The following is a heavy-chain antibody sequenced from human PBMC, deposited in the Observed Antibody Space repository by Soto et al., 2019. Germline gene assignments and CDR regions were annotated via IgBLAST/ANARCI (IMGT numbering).Heavy chain of an antibody. D-gene: IGHD1-1*01. CDR2: INAGNGNT. V-gene: IGHV1-3*01. J-gene: IGHJ6*02. CDR3: ARDRTFPVCGTYYYGMDV. CDR1: GYTFTSYA. Sequence: ASVKVSCKASGYTFTSYAMHWVRQAPGQRLEWMGWINAGNGNTKYSQKLQGRVTITRDTSASTAYMELSSLRSEDTAVYYCARDRTFPVCGTYYYGMDVWGQGTTVTVSS.